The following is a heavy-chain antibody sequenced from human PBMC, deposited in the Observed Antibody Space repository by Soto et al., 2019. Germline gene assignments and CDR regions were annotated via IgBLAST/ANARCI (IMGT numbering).Heavy chain of an antibody. CDR1: GFTFSSYW. Sequence: GGSLRLSCAASGFTFSSYWMDGVRQAPGKGLVRVSRINSDGSSTSYADSVKGRFTISRDNAKNTLYLQMNSLRAEDTAVYYCASSSSWYYYGMDVWGQGTTVTVSS. V-gene: IGHV3-74*01. J-gene: IGHJ6*02. D-gene: IGHD6-6*01. CDR3: ASSSSWYYYGMDV. CDR2: INSDGSST.